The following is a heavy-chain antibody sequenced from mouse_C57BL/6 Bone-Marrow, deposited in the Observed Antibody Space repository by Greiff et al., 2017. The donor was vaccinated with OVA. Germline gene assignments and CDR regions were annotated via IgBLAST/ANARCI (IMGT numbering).Heavy chain of an antibody. Sequence: QVQLQQSGAELARPGASVKLSCKASGYTFTSYGISWVKQRTGQGLEWIGEIYPRSGNTYYNEKFKGKATLTADKSSSTAYMELRSLTSEDSAVYFCARGPNYSNKGAWFAYWGQGTLVTVSA. CDR3: ARGPNYSNKGAWFAY. J-gene: IGHJ3*01. V-gene: IGHV1-81*01. CDR2: IYPRSGNT. CDR1: GYTFTSYG. D-gene: IGHD2-5*01.